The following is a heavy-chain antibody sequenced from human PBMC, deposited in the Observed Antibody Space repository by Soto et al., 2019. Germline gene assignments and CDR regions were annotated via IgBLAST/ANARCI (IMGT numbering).Heavy chain of an antibody. Sequence: QVQLVESGGGVVQPGRSLRLSCAASGFTFSSYAMHWVRQAPGKGLEWVAVISYDGSNKYYADSVKGRFTISRDNSNNTLYLQMNSLRAEDTAVYYCAGVPFYDILTGDYYYGMDVWGQGTTVTVSS. D-gene: IGHD3-9*01. V-gene: IGHV3-30-3*01. J-gene: IGHJ6*02. CDR3: AGVPFYDILTGDYYYGMDV. CDR2: ISYDGSNK. CDR1: GFTFSSYA.